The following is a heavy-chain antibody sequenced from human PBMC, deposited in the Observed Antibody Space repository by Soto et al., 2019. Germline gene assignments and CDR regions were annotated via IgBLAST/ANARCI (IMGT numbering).Heavy chain of an antibody. Sequence: EVQLVGSGGGLVKPGGSLRLSCAASGFTFSSYFMNWVRQAPGKGLEWVSSISTSSSYIYYADSVKGRLTISRDNAKNSLYLQMNSLRAADTAVYYCARAATLWFGGSDYWGQGTLVTVSS. CDR2: ISTSSSYI. V-gene: IGHV3-21*01. CDR1: GFTFSSYF. CDR3: ARAATLWFGGSDY. J-gene: IGHJ4*02. D-gene: IGHD3-10*01.